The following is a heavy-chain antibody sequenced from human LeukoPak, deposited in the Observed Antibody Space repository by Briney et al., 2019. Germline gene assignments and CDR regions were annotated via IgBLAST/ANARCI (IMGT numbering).Heavy chain of an antibody. CDR3: ASEQPDNFYYFMDV. Sequence: PGRSLRHSCAAPGFSFLSYATRSVSQAPGKGLEWVAVISYDGSNKYYADSVKGRFTISRDNSKNTLYLQMNSLRAEDTAVYYCASEQPDNFYYFMDVWGKGTTVTVSS. J-gene: IGHJ6*03. D-gene: IGHD1-14*01. CDR1: GFSFLSYA. V-gene: IGHV3-30*04. CDR2: ISYDGSNK.